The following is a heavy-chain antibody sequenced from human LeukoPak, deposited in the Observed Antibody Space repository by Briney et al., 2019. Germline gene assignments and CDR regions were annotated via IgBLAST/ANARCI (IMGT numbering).Heavy chain of an antibody. CDR3: ARTPDPSSGWYGGLSPDRGFDP. J-gene: IGHJ5*02. CDR2: TYYRSKWYN. Sequence: SQSLSLTCAIYGXSVSSNSSAWNWLRQSPSRGLESLPRTYYRSKWYNVYAVSVKSRITINPDTSKNQFSLQLNSVTPEDTAVYYCARTPDPSSGWYGGLSPDRGFDPWGQGTLVTVSS. V-gene: IGHV6-1*01. CDR1: GXSVSSNSSA. D-gene: IGHD6-19*01.